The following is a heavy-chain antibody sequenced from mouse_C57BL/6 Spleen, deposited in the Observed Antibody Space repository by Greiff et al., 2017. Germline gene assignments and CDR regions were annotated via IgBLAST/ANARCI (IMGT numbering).Heavy chain of an antibody. CDR2: IDPETGGT. Sequence: VQLQQSGAELVRPGASVTLSCKASGYTFTDYEMHWVKQTPVHGLEWIGAIDPETGGTAYNQKFKGKAILTADKSSSTAYMELRSLTSEDSAVYYCTRSGGSSFSYAMDYWGQGTSVTVSS. CDR1: GYTFTDYE. CDR3: TRSGGSSFSYAMDY. V-gene: IGHV1-15*01. J-gene: IGHJ4*01. D-gene: IGHD1-1*01.